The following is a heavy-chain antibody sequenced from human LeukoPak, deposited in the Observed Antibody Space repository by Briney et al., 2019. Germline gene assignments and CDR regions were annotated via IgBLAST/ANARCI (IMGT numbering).Heavy chain of an antibody. CDR1: GYTLTELS. D-gene: IGHD6-13*01. CDR2: FDPEDGET. Sequence: ASVKVSCKVSGYTLTELSMHWVRQAPGKGLEWMGGFDPEDGETIYAQKFQGRVTMTKDTSTDTAYMELSSLRSGDTAVYYSASPAAAGDDAFDIWGQGTMVTVSS. J-gene: IGHJ3*02. V-gene: IGHV1-24*01. CDR3: ASPAAAGDDAFDI.